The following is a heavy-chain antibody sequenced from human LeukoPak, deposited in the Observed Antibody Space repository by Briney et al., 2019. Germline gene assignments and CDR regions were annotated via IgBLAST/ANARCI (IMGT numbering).Heavy chain of an antibody. Sequence: GASVKVSCKASGYTFTGHYMHWVRQAPGQGSEWMGWINPNSGDTNYAQKFQGRVTLTRDASIGTAYMEVNRLTYDDTAIYYCARDVYTSGWRYVDLWGHGTLVTVSS. V-gene: IGHV1-2*02. J-gene: IGHJ2*01. CDR2: INPNSGDT. D-gene: IGHD6-19*01. CDR3: ARDVYTSGWRYVDL. CDR1: GYTFTGHY.